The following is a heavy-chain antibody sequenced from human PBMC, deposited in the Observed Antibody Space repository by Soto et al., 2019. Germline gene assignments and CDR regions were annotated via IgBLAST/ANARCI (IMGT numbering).Heavy chain of an antibody. CDR1: GGTFSSYA. Sequence: QVQLVQSGAEVKNPGSSVKVSCTASGGTFSSYAISWVRQAPGQWLEWMGGIIPIFGTANYAQKFQGRVTITADESTSTAYMELSSLRSEDTAVYYCARDKVGYYDSSGYYRVSVPPDYYYGMDVWGQGTTVTVSS. CDR3: ARDKVGYYDSSGYYRVSVPPDYYYGMDV. D-gene: IGHD3-22*01. V-gene: IGHV1-69*01. J-gene: IGHJ6*02. CDR2: IIPIFGTA.